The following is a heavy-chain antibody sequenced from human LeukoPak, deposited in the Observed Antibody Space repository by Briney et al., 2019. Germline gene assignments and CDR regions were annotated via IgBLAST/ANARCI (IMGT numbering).Heavy chain of an antibody. CDR1: GGSISSYY. J-gene: IGHJ4*02. Sequence: PSETLSLTCTVSGGSISSYYWSWIRQPPGKGLEWIGDIYTSGSTNYNPSLKSRVTISVDTSKNQFSLKLSSVTAADTAVYYCASGEMATMWGYFDYWGQGTLVTVSS. CDR3: ASGEMATMWGYFDY. D-gene: IGHD5-24*01. CDR2: IYTSGST. V-gene: IGHV4-4*09.